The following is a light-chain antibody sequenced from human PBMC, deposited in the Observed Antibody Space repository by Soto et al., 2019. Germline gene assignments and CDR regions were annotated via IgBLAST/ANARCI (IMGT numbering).Light chain of an antibody. J-gene: IGKJ1*01. V-gene: IGKV1-39*01. CDR2: DAS. Sequence: DIQMTQSPSSLSASVGDRVTITCRASQSISSYLNWYQQKPGKAPKLLIYDASRLQSGVPSSFCGSGSGTECTLNITSQQREDFATYDCQQRYRTPLAFGQGTEVEIK. CDR3: QQRYRTPLA. CDR1: QSISSY.